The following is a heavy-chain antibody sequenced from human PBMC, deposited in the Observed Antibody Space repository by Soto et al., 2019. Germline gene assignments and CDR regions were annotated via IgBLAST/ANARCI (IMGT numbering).Heavy chain of an antibody. CDR1: GGSISSSSYY. J-gene: IGHJ6*03. CDR2: IYYSGST. Sequence: SETLSLTCTVSGGSISSSSYYWGWIRQPPGKGLEWIGSIYYSGSTYYNPSLKSRVTISVDTSKNQFSLKLSSVTAADTAVYYCARWNYDILTGYSYYYYMDVWGKGTTVTVSS. D-gene: IGHD3-9*01. CDR3: ARWNYDILTGYSYYYYMDV. V-gene: IGHV4-39*01.